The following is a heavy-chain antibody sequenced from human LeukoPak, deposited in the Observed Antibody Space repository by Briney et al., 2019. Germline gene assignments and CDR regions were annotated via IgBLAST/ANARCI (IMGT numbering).Heavy chain of an antibody. Sequence: PGGSLRLSCAASGFTFSTYGMHWVRQAPGKGLEWVAFIRYDGSNKYYADSVKGRFTISRDNSKNTLYLQMNSLRAEDTAVYYCAKDGLRFWSGYYLDYWGQGTLVTVSS. V-gene: IGHV3-30*02. CDR3: AKDGLRFWSGYYLDY. CDR2: IRYDGSNK. D-gene: IGHD3-3*01. CDR1: GFTFSTYG. J-gene: IGHJ4*02.